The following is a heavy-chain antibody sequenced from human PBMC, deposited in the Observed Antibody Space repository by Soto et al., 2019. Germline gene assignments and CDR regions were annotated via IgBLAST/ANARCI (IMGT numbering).Heavy chain of an antibody. CDR2: ISYDGSNK. Sequence: VGSPRLSCAASGFTFSSYAMHWVRQAPGKGLEWVAVISYDGSNKYYADSVKGRFTISRDNSKNTLYPQMNSLRAEDTAVYYCARDPHRFSVITPYYYYGMDVWGQGTTVTVSS. CDR1: GFTFSSYA. D-gene: IGHD3-22*01. V-gene: IGHV3-30-3*01. J-gene: IGHJ6*02. CDR3: ARDPHRFSVITPYYYYGMDV.